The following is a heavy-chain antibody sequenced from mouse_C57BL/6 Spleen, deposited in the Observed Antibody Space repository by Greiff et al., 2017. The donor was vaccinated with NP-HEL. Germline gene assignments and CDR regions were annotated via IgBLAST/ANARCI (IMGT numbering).Heavy chain of an antibody. Sequence: EVKLVESGGGLVQPGGSLKLSCAASGFTFSDYYMYWVRQTPEKRLEWVAYISNGGGSTYYPDTVKGRFTISRDNAKNTLYLQMSRLKSEDTAMYYCARHGGWLLPSYAMDYWGQGTSVTVSS. V-gene: IGHV5-12*01. CDR3: ARHGGWLLPSYAMDY. D-gene: IGHD2-3*01. CDR2: ISNGGGST. J-gene: IGHJ4*01. CDR1: GFTFSDYY.